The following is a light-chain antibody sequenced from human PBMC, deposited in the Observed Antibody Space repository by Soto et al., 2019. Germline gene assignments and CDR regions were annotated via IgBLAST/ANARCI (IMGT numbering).Light chain of an antibody. J-gene: IGKJ5*01. Sequence: VFTQSHPTLPLSLGDRATLSCSASQNSNSDYFAWYQQKPGQAPRLLIGGASTRATGIPVRCSSSGAGAYFNLTISILERAAFGVYYCPQYGRSHTFGQETRLEL. CDR2: GAS. CDR3: PQYGRSHT. V-gene: IGKV3-20*01. CDR1: QNSNSDY.